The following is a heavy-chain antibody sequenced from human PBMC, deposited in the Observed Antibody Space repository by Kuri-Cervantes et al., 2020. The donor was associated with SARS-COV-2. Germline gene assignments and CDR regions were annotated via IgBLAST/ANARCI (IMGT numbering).Heavy chain of an antibody. D-gene: IGHD4-17*01. Sequence: SVKVSCKASGGTFSSCAISWVRQAPGQGLEWMGGIIPIFGTANYAQKFQGRVTITADESTSTAYMELSSLRSEDTAVYYCARPPEEGAVTTWGNDYWGQGTLVTVSS. J-gene: IGHJ4*02. V-gene: IGHV1-69*13. CDR1: GGTFSSCA. CDR3: ARPPEEGAVTTWGNDY. CDR2: IIPIFGTA.